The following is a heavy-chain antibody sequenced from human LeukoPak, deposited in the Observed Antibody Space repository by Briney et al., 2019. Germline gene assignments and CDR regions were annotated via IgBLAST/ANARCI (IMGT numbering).Heavy chain of an antibody. CDR3: ARDEPYSSSWYYFDY. Sequence: GGSLRLSCAASGFTFSTYNMNWVRQAPGKGLEWVSYISSRSSTIYYADSVKGRFTVSRDNAKNSLCLQMNSLRAEDTAVYYCARDEPYSSSWYYFDYWGQGTLVTVSS. CDR2: ISSRSSTI. D-gene: IGHD6-13*01. CDR1: GFTFSTYN. V-gene: IGHV3-48*01. J-gene: IGHJ4*02.